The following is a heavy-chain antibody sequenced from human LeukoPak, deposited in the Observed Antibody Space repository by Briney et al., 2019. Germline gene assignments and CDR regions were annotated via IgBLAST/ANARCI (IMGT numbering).Heavy chain of an antibody. V-gene: IGHV3-21*01. CDR2: ISSSSSYI. D-gene: IGHD4-17*01. Sequence: GGSLRLSCAASGFTFSSYSMNWVRQAPGKGLEWVSSISSSSSYIYYADSVKGRFTISRDNAKNSLYLQMNSLRAEDTAVYYCVRGVYGRKWVFDYWGQGTLVTVSS. CDR1: GFTFSSYS. J-gene: IGHJ4*02. CDR3: VRGVYGRKWVFDY.